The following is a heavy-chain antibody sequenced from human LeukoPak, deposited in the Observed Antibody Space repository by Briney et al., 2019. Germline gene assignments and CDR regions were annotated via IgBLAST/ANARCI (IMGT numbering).Heavy chain of an antibody. J-gene: IGHJ5*02. V-gene: IGHV3-21*01. CDR1: GGSFSGYY. Sequence: ETLSLTCAVYGGSFSGYYWSWIRQPPGKGLEWVSSISSSSSYIYYADSVKGRFTISRDNAKNSLYLQMNSLRAEDTAVYYCARDLNWNYVPWGQGTLVTVSS. D-gene: IGHD1-7*01. CDR2: ISSSSSYI. CDR3: ARDLNWNYVP.